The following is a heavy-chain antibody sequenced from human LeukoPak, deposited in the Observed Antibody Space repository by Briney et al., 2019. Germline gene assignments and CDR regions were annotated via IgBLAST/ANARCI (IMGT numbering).Heavy chain of an antibody. Sequence: GGSLRLSCAASGFTFSNFLMTWVRQAPGKGPEWVSAISGSGGDTYYADSVKGRFTISRDNSKNTLYLQMNSLRAEDTAVYYCAKFKTVGRYSSGWYYFDYWGQGTLVTVSS. J-gene: IGHJ4*02. CDR3: AKFKTVGRYSSGWYYFDY. CDR2: ISGSGGDT. CDR1: GFTFSNFL. D-gene: IGHD6-19*01. V-gene: IGHV3-23*01.